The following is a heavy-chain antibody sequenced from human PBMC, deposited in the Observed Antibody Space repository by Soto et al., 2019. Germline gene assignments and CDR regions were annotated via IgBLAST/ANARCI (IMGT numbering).Heavy chain of an antibody. D-gene: IGHD3-16*02. J-gene: IGHJ4*02. CDR2: ISGSGGST. V-gene: IGHV3-23*01. Sequence: GGSLRLSCAASGFTFSSYAMSWVRQAPGKGLEWVSAISGSGGSTYYADSVKGRFTISRDNSKNTLYLQMNSLRAEDTAVYYCAKGPVYFWGSYPKGFDYWGQGTLVTVSS. CDR1: GFTFSSYA. CDR3: AKGPVYFWGSYPKGFDY.